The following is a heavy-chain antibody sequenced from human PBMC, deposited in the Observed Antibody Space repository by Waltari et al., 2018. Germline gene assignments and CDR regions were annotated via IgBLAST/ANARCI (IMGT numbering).Heavy chain of an antibody. CDR2: ISSSSSTI. D-gene: IGHD2-15*01. J-gene: IGHJ3*02. CDR1: GFTFSSYS. V-gene: IGHV3-48*04. Sequence: EVQLVESGGGLVQPGGSLRLSCAASGFTFSSYSMNWVRQAPGKGLECVSSISSSSSTIYYADSVKGRFTISRDHAKNSLYLQMNSLRAEDTAVYYCARESGRDAFDIWGQGTMVTVSS. CDR3: ARESGRDAFDI.